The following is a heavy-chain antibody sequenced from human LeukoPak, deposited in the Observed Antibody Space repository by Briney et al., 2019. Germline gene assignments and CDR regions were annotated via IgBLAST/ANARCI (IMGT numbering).Heavy chain of an antibody. D-gene: IGHD6-13*01. CDR2: INPNSGAT. Sequence: ASVNVSCKASGYIFTGYYMHWVRQAPGQRLEWMGWINPNSGATTYAQKFHGRVTMTRDTSITTAYMELSRLRSDDTALYYCARGDSSSCYYFDCWGQGTLLTVSS. J-gene: IGHJ4*02. CDR3: ARGDSSSCYYFDC. CDR1: GYIFTGYY. V-gene: IGHV1-2*02.